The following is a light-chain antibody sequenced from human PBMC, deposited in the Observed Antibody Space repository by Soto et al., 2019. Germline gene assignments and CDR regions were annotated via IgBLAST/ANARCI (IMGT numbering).Light chain of an antibody. CDR3: QHDNSFPLS. J-gene: IGKJ3*01. V-gene: IGKV1-12*01. CDR1: QGISTW. CDR2: AAS. Sequence: DIQMPQSPSSVSASVGDRVTITCRARQGISTWLAWYQQKPGKDPKLLIYAASSLQSGVPSRFSGSGSGTYFTLTVNRLQPEDFATYYCQHDNSFPLSFGPGTKVDIK.